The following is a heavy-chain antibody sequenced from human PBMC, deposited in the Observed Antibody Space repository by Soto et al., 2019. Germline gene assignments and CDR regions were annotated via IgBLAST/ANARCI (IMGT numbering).Heavy chain of an antibody. D-gene: IGHD2-2*01. CDR1: GFTFNSYV. CDR2: IVGSGGST. Sequence: GGSLRLSCAASGFTFNSYVMSWVRQAPGKGLEWVSAIVGSGGSTYYADSVEGRFTISRDSSKNTLYLQMNSLRGEDTAVYYCAKGGKGSVVPVACFDYWGQGTLVTVSS. CDR3: AKGGKGSVVPVACFDY. J-gene: IGHJ4*02. V-gene: IGHV3-23*01.